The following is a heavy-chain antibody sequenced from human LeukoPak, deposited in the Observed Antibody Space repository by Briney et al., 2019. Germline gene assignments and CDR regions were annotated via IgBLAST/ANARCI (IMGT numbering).Heavy chain of an antibody. CDR1: GGSFSGYY. J-gene: IGHJ5*02. V-gene: IGHV4-34*01. Sequence: PSETLSLTCAVYGGSFSGYYWSWIRQPPGKGLEWIGEINHSGSTNYNPSLKSRVTKSVDTSKNQFSLKLSSVTAVDTAVYYCARSDWFDPWGQGTLVTVSS. CDR2: INHSGST. CDR3: ARSDWFDP.